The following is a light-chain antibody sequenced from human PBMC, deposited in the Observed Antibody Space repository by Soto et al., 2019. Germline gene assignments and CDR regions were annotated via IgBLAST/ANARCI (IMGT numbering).Light chain of an antibody. Sequence: EIVLMQSPGTLSLSPGESATLSCRASQSVSSSYLAWYRQKPGQAPRLLIYGASSRVSGIPDRFSGSGSGTDFTLTISRLEPEDFAVFYCQQYGSSPLTFGGGTKVEIK. J-gene: IGKJ4*01. CDR3: QQYGSSPLT. CDR2: GAS. V-gene: IGKV3-20*01. CDR1: QSVSSSY.